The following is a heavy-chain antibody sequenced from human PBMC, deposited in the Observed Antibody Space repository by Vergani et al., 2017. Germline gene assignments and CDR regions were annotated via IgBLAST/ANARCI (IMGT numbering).Heavy chain of an antibody. CDR2: ISNDGSNK. CDR3: APTVGDYGVGFRS. J-gene: IGHJ5*01. D-gene: IGHD4-17*01. Sequence: VQLVESGGGVVQPGRSLRLSCAASGFTFSPYAMNWVRQGPGKGLEWVAVISNDGSNKFYADSVKGRFTISRDNAKNSLYLQMNSLRAEDTAVYYCAPTVGDYGVGFRSWGQGTLVTVSS. V-gene: IGHV3-30-3*01. CDR1: GFTFSPYA.